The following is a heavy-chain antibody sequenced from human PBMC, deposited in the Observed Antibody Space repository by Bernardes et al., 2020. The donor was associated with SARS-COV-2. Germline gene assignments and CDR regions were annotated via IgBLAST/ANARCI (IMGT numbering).Heavy chain of an antibody. V-gene: IGHV5-10-1*01. CDR1: GYSFTSYW. D-gene: IGHD3-16*02. Sequence: GESLKISCKGSGYSFTSYWISWVRQMPGKGLEWMGRIDPSDSYTNYSPSFQGHVTISADKSISTAYLQWSSLKASDTAMYYCARPLHLGELSLGQDAFDIWGQGTMVTVSS. J-gene: IGHJ3*02. CDR2: IDPSDSYT. CDR3: ARPLHLGELSLGQDAFDI.